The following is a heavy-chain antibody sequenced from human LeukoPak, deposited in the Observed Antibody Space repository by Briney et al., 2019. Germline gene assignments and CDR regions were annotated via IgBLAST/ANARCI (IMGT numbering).Heavy chain of an antibody. CDR1: GGSISSYY. Sequence: SETLSLTCTVSGGSISSYYWSWIRQPPGKGLEWIRYIYYSGSTNYNPSLKSRVTISVDTSKIQFSLNLSSVTAADTAIYYCARGLASGYPPIPFDYWGQGTQVTVSS. J-gene: IGHJ4*02. V-gene: IGHV4-59*12. CDR2: IYYSGST. CDR3: ARGLASGYPPIPFDY. D-gene: IGHD3-3*01.